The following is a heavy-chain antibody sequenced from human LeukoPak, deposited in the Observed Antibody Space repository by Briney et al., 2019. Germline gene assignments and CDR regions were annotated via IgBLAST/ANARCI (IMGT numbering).Heavy chain of an antibody. J-gene: IGHJ2*01. Sequence: GGSLRLSCAASGFTFSSYAMTWVRRAPGKGLGWVSAISSSGGNTFYADSVKGRFTISRDNSKNTLYLQMNSLRAEDTAIYYCAKAGLTYWYFDLWGRGTLVTVSS. D-gene: IGHD1-14*01. CDR3: AKAGLTYWYFDL. CDR2: ISSSGGNT. CDR1: GFTFSSYA. V-gene: IGHV3-23*01.